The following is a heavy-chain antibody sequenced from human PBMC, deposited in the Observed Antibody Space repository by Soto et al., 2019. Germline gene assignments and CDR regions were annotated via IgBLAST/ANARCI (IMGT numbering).Heavy chain of an antibody. CDR2: TYYRSKWYN. Sequence: PSQPLSLTCDISGDSFSSNIAGWNWISQTTSRSLEWLGRTYYRSKWYNNYALSVKSRVTVNPDTAKNQFSLQLKSVTPEDTAVYYCARGSWDDVTGHYYMDVWGKGTTVTVSS. V-gene: IGHV6-1*01. D-gene: IGHD1-1*01. CDR1: GDSFSSNIAG. J-gene: IGHJ6*03. CDR3: ARGSWDDVTGHYYMDV.